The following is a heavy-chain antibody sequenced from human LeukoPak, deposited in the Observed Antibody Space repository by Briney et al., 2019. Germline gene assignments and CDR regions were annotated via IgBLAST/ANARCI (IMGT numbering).Heavy chain of an antibody. V-gene: IGHV4-31*03. CDR3: ARGGEIAAAAIDY. Sequence: LQTLSLTCTVSGGSISSGGYYWSWIRQHPGKGLEWIGYIYYSGSTYYNPSLKSRVTISVDTSKNQFSLKLSSVTAADTAVYYCARGGEIAAAAIDYWGQGTLVTVS. CDR1: GGSISSGGYY. CDR2: IYYSGST. J-gene: IGHJ4*02. D-gene: IGHD6-13*01.